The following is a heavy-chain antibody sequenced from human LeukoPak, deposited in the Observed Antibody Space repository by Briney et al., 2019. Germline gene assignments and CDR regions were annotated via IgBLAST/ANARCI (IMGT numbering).Heavy chain of an antibody. CDR2: ISSSSSYI. V-gene: IGHV3-21*01. J-gene: IGHJ4*02. CDR3: ARDLYYGSGSYIDY. CDR1: GFTFSSYA. D-gene: IGHD3-10*01. Sequence: GGSLRLSCAASGFTFSSYAMSWVRQAPGKGLEWVSSISSSSSYIYYADSVKGRFTISRDNAKNSLYLQMNSLRAEDTAVYYCARDLYYGSGSYIDYWGQGTLVTVSS.